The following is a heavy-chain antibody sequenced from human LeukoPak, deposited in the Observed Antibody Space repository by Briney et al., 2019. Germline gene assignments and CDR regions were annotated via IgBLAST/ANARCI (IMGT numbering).Heavy chain of an antibody. V-gene: IGHV1-2*02. CDR1: GYTFTGYY. CDR3: ARVGYYYDSSGYANWFDP. CDR2: INPNSGGT. D-gene: IGHD3-22*01. J-gene: IGHJ5*02. Sequence: GASVKVSCKASGYTFTGYYMHWVRQAPGQGLEWMGWINPNSGGTNYAQKFQGRVTMTRDTSISTAYMELSRLRSDDTAVYYCARVGYYYDSSGYANWFDPWGQGTLVTVSS.